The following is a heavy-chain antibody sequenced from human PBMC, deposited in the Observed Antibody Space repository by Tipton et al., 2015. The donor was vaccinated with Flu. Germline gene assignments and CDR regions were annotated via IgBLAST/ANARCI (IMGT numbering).Heavy chain of an antibody. CDR3: AREGPYFYGMDV. V-gene: IGHV4-31*03. CDR1: GDSVSNSDYY. J-gene: IGHJ6*02. Sequence: TLSLTCTVSGDSVSNSDYYWNWIRQEPGKGLEWIEHIDFSGSTHYNPSLKSRLTISIDTSKNQFSLRLNGVTGADTAVYYCAREGPYFYGMDVWGQGTTVTVSS. CDR2: IDFSGST.